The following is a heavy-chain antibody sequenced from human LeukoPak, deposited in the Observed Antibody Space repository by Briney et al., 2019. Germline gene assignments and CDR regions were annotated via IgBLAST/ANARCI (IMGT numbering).Heavy chain of an antibody. CDR2: INHSGST. Sequence: SETLSLTCAVCGGSFSGYYWSWIRQPPGKGLEWIGEINHSGSTNYNPSLKSRVTISVDTSKNQFSLKLSSVTAADTAVYYCASRGIVGATTGDYWGQGALVTVSS. CDR3: ASRGIVGATTGDY. CDR1: GGSFSGYY. V-gene: IGHV4-34*01. J-gene: IGHJ4*02. D-gene: IGHD1-26*01.